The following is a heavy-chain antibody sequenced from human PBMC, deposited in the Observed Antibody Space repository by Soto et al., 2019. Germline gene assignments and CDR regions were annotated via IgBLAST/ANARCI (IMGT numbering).Heavy chain of an antibody. Sequence: LSLTCTVSGGSIRSGGYYWNWIRQHPGKGLEWIGYIYYSGLTYYNPSLRSRTTISVDTSKNQFSLKLSSVTAADTAVYYCASRAGFTYYGMDVWGQGTTVTVSS. V-gene: IGHV4-31*03. J-gene: IGHJ6*02. CDR1: GGSIRSGGYY. CDR3: ASRAGFTYYGMDV. CDR2: IYYSGLT.